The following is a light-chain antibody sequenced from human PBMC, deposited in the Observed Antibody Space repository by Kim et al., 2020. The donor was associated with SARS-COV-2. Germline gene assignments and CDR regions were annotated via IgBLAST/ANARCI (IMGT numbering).Light chain of an antibody. J-gene: IGLJ3*02. Sequence: SYELTQPPSVSVSPGQTASITCSGDKLGDKYACWYQQTPGQSPVLVIYQDSKRPSGIPERFSGSNSGNTATLTISGTQAMDEADYYCQAWDSSTWVFGGG. V-gene: IGLV3-1*01. CDR3: QAWDSSTWV. CDR1: KLGDKY. CDR2: QDS.